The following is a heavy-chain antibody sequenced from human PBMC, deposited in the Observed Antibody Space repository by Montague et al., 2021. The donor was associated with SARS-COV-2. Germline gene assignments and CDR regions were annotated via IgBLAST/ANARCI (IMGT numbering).Heavy chain of an antibody. J-gene: IGHJ3*02. CDR2: IYYSGST. Sequence: SETLSLTCTVSSGSISSYYWSWIRQPPGKGLEWIGYIYYSGSTNCNPSLKSRVTISVDTSKNQFSLKLSSVTAADTAVYYCARGAGYSSSWYLAFEIWGQGTMVTVSS. CDR3: ARGAGYSSSWYLAFEI. V-gene: IGHV4-59*01. CDR1: SGSISSYY. D-gene: IGHD6-13*01.